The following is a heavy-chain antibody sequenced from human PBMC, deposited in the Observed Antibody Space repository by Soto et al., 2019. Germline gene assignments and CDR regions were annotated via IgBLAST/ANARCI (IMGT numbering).Heavy chain of an antibody. CDR3: AKDFRGALCFATQTGD. J-gene: IGHJ4*02. V-gene: IGHV3-30*18. D-gene: IGHD1-26*01. CDR1: GFTFSSYG. CDR2: ISYDGSNK. Sequence: QVQLVESGGGVVQPGRSLRLSCAASGFTFSSYGMHWVRQAPGKGLEWVAVISYDGSNKYYADSVKGRFTISRDNSKNTLYLQMNSLRAEDTAVYYCAKDFRGALCFATQTGDWGQGTLVTVSS.